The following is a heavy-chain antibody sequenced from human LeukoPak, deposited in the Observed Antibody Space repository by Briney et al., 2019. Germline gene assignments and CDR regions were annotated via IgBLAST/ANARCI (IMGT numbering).Heavy chain of an antibody. Sequence: GGSLRLSCVASGFSFSSDWMHWVRQAPGKGLVWVSRINTDGSSTNYADSVKGRFTISRDNAKNTLYLQMSSLRAEDTAVYYCAGDRRGGYYSKTLDYWGQGTLVTVSS. CDR3: AGDRRGGYYSKTLDY. D-gene: IGHD3-22*01. CDR1: GFSFSSDW. J-gene: IGHJ4*02. V-gene: IGHV3-74*01. CDR2: INTDGSST.